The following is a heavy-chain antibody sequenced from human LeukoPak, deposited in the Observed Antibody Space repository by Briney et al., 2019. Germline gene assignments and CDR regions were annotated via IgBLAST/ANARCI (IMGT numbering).Heavy chain of an antibody. CDR2: ISYVGSNK. D-gene: IGHD6-13*01. Sequence: GGSLRLSCAASGFTFSSYGMHWVRQAPGKGLEWVAVISYVGSNKYYADSVKGRFTISRDNSKNTLYLQMNSLRAEDTAVYYCAKEGYSSSGYFRTLGFSDYWGQGTLVTVSS. CDR3: AKEGYSSSGYFRTLGFSDY. CDR1: GFTFSSYG. J-gene: IGHJ4*02. V-gene: IGHV3-30*18.